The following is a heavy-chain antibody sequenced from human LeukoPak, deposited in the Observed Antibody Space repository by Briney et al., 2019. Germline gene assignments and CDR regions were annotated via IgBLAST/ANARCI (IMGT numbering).Heavy chain of an antibody. J-gene: IGHJ4*02. V-gene: IGHV6-1*01. CDR1: GDSVSSKSAA. CDR3: ARYSGLGVPDY. D-gene: IGHD2-21*01. CDR2: TYYRSKWNN. Sequence: SQTLSLTCAISGDSVSSKSAAWNWNRQSPSRGLVWLGRTYYRSKWNNDYAVSVRGRITINPDTSKNQFSLLLNSVTPEATAVYYCARYSGLGVPDYWGQGTLVTVSS.